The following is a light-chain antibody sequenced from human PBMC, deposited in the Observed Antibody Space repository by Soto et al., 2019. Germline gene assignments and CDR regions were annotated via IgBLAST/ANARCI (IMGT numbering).Light chain of an antibody. CDR3: AVWDDSLSGRV. CDR1: TSNLGTNY. CDR2: RNN. Sequence: QAVVTQPPSASGTPGQRVTISCSGTTSNLGTNYVYWYQQLPGTSPKVLIYRNNERPSGVPDRFSGSKSGTSASLAISGLRPEDEADYYCAVWDDSLSGRVFGGGTKVTVL. J-gene: IGLJ2*01. V-gene: IGLV1-47*01.